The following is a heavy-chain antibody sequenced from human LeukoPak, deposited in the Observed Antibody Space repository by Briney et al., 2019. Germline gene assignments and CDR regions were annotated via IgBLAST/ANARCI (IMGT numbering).Heavy chain of an antibody. CDR2: INAGNGNT. CDR3: ARGETPGSYYRS. V-gene: IGHV1-3*03. J-gene: IGHJ5*02. D-gene: IGHD3-10*01. Sequence: ASVKVSCKTSGYSFTSYNLHWVRQAPGQRLEWMGWINAGNGNTQYSQEFQGRVTISRDTSASTAYMELSSLRSEDMAVYYCARGETPGSYYRSWGQGTLVTVSS. CDR1: GYSFTSYN.